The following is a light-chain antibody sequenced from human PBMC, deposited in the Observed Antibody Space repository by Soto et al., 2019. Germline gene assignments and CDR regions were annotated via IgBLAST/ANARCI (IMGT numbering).Light chain of an antibody. J-gene: IGKJ5*01. CDR1: QSLVHSDGIAY. CDR2: KVS. Sequence: DVVMTQSPLSLPVTLVQPASISCRSNQSLVHSDGIAYFSWFQQRPGRSPRRLIYKVSNRDSGVPARFSGSRSGTDFALKISRVEAEDVGVYYCMQGTHWPITFGQGTRLEIK. V-gene: IGKV2-30*02. CDR3: MQGTHWPIT.